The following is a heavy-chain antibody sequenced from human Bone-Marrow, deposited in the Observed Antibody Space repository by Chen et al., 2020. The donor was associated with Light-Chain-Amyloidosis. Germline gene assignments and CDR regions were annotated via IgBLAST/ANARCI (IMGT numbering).Heavy chain of an antibody. CDR3: ASGSRLQLSHPHYSGMDV. J-gene: IGHJ6*02. Sequence: QVQLVQSGAEGKKPGSSVKVSCKASGGTFSSYAISWVRQAPGQGLEWMGRIIPILGIANYAQKFQGRVTITADKSTSTAYMELSSLGSEYTAVYYCASGSRLQLSHPHYSGMDVWGQGTTVTVSS. CDR2: IIPILGIA. V-gene: IGHV1-69*04. D-gene: IGHD5-12*01. CDR1: GGTFSSYA.